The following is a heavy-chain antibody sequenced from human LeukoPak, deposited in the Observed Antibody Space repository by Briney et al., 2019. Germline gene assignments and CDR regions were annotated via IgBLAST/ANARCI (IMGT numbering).Heavy chain of an antibody. CDR1: GFSFRLYG. Sequence: PGGSLRLSCAASGFSFRLYGMHWVRQAPGKGLEWVALMLYDGSGIYYADSVKGRFSVSRDNSNYMFYLQMTSLRAEDSAVCYCARDLASGNHPDGFDVWAQGTLVTVSS. V-gene: IGHV3-33*05. D-gene: IGHD1-14*01. CDR2: MLYDGSGI. J-gene: IGHJ3*01. CDR3: ARDLASGNHPDGFDV.